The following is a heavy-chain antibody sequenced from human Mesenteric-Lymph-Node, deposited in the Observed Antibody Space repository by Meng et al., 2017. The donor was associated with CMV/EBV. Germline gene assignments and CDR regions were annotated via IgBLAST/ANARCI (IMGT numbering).Heavy chain of an antibody. CDR3: ARVDSDFWSGHTFDY. J-gene: IGHJ4*02. V-gene: IGHV1-2*02. CDR1: GGTFSSYA. Sequence: ASVKVSCKASGGTFSSYAISWVRQAPGQGLEWMGWINPNSGGTNYAQKFQGRVTMTSDTSISTAYMELGRLRSDDTAVYYCARVDSDFWSGHTFDYWGQGTLVTVSS. CDR2: INPNSGGT. D-gene: IGHD3-3*01.